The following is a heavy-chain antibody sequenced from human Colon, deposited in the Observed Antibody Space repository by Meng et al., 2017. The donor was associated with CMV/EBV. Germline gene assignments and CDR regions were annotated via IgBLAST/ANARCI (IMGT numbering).Heavy chain of an antibody. D-gene: IGHD3-10*01. Sequence: GQLRELGPGVVKLSGTLSLTCTVSGGYFNDFYWNWIRQPVGKGLEWIGRIFPTGSAYYNSSLNSRVTVSVDTSKNQFSLKLTSVTAADTAVYYCARDSDGSGTFSYWFDPWGQGTLVTVSS. V-gene: IGHV4-4*07. CDR3: ARDSDGSGTFSYWFDP. CDR2: IFPTGSA. CDR1: GGYFNDFY. J-gene: IGHJ5*02.